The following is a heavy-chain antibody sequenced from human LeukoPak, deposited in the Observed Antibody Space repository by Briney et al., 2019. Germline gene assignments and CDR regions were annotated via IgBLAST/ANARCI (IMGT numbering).Heavy chain of an antibody. CDR1: GFTFGSYA. CDR2: IKQDGSEK. CDR3: ARDIPYIQLWPTGDNSPFDY. D-gene: IGHD5-18*01. V-gene: IGHV3-7*01. J-gene: IGHJ4*02. Sequence: PSGRSLRLSCAASGFTFGSYAMHWVRQAPGKGLEWVANIKQDGSEKYYVDSVKGRFTISRDNAKNSLYLQMNSLRAEDTAVYYCARDIPYIQLWPTGDNSPFDYWGQGTLVTVSS.